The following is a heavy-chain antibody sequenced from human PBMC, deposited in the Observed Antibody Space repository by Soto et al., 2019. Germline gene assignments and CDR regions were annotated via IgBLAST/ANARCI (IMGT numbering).Heavy chain of an antibody. Sequence: ASVKVSCKASGYTFTSYGISWVRQAPVQGLEWMGWISAYNGNTNYAQKLQGRVTMTTDTSTSTAYMELRSLRSDDTAVYYCARDRGEIAVAGTTDYWGQGTLVTVS. CDR1: GYTFTSYG. V-gene: IGHV1-18*01. CDR3: ARDRGEIAVAGTTDY. J-gene: IGHJ4*02. CDR2: ISAYNGNT. D-gene: IGHD6-19*01.